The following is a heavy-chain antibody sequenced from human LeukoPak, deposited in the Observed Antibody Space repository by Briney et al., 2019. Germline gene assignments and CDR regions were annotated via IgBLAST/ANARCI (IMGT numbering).Heavy chain of an antibody. CDR1: GFTFSSYG. Sequence: HAGGSLRLSCAASGFTFSSYGMPWVRQAPGKGLEWVAVIWYDGSNKYYADSVKGRFTISRDNSKNTLYLQMNSLRAEDTAVYYCARDEGVYYYDSSGFTLDYWGQGTLVTVSS. CDR2: IWYDGSNK. D-gene: IGHD3-22*01. CDR3: ARDEGVYYYDSSGFTLDY. V-gene: IGHV3-33*01. J-gene: IGHJ4*02.